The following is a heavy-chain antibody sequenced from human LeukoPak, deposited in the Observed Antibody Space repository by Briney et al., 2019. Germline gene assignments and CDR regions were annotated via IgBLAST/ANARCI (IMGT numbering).Heavy chain of an antibody. CDR3: AKGDDFWSGYYSDY. J-gene: IGHJ4*02. CDR1: GFTFSSYA. Sequence: GGSLRLSCAASGFTFSSYAMSWVRQAPGKGLEWVSAISGSGGSTYYADSVKGRLTISRDNSKNTLYLQMNSLRAEDTAVYYCAKGDDFWSGYYSDYWGQGTLVTVSS. V-gene: IGHV3-23*01. D-gene: IGHD3-3*01. CDR2: ISGSGGST.